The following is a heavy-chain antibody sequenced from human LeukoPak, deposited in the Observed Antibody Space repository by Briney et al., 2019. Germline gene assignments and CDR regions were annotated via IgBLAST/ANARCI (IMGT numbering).Heavy chain of an antibody. CDR3: ARAGDYGDYVGWFDP. CDR1: GGSISSYY. D-gene: IGHD4-17*01. V-gene: IGHV4-4*07. J-gene: IGHJ5*02. Sequence: KPSETLSLTCTVSGGSISSYYWSWIRQPPGKGLEWIGRIHTSGSTNYNPSLKSRVTMSVDTSKKQFSLKLTSVTAADTAVYYCARAGDYGDYVGWFDPWGQGTLVTVSS. CDR2: IHTSGST.